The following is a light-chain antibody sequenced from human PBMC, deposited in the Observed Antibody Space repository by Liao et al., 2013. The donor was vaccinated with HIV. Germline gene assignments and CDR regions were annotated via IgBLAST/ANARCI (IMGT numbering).Light chain of an antibody. J-gene: IGLJ2*01. CDR3: QVWDSSTPSVV. CDR1: NIGGKS. V-gene: IGLV3-21*01. Sequence: SYALTQPPSLSVAPGETARVTCGGNNIGGKSVHWYQQQPGQAPVLVISYDSERPSGIPERFSGSNSGTTATLTISRVEAGDEADYYCQVWDSSTPSVVFGGGTKLTVL. CDR2: YDS.